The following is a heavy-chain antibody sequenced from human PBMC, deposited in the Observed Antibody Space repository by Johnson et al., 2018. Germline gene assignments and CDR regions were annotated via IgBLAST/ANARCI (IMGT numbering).Heavy chain of an antibody. Sequence: QVQLVQSGAEVKKPGSSVKVSCKASGGTFSSYAISWVRQAPGQGLEWLGGIIPLFGTVNYAQNFQGRVTITADESTSTACMELSSLSSEDTAVYYCARVDSGSYQFDYWGQGTLVTVSS. D-gene: IGHD1-26*01. V-gene: IGHV1-69*12. CDR1: GGTFSSYA. CDR2: IIPLFGTV. CDR3: ARVDSGSYQFDY. J-gene: IGHJ4*02.